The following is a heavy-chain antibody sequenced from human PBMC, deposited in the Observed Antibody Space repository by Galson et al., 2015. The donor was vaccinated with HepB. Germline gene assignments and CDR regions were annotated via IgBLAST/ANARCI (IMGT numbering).Heavy chain of an antibody. CDR3: ARDKPTDYYGSGSYYSPVDY. D-gene: IGHD3-10*01. J-gene: IGHJ4*02. Sequence: SLRLSCAASGFTFSSYSMNWVRQAPGKGLEWVSSISSSSSYIYYADSVKGRFTISRDNAKNSLYLQMNSLRAEDTAVYYCARDKPTDYYGSGSYYSPVDYWGQGTLVTVSS. CDR1: GFTFSSYS. V-gene: IGHV3-21*01. CDR2: ISSSSSYI.